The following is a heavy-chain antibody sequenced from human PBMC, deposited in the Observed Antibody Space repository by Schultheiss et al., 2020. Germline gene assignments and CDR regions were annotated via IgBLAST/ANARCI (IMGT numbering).Heavy chain of an antibody. CDR3: AKALYYYDSSGYYYYYGMDV. V-gene: IGHV3-30*18. Sequence: GESLRLSCAASGFTFSSYGMHWVRQAPGKGLEWVAVISYDGSNKYYADSVKGRFTISRDNSKNTLYLQMNSLRAEDTAVYYCAKALYYYDSSGYYYYYGMDVWGQGTTVTVSS. D-gene: IGHD3-22*01. CDR2: ISYDGSNK. J-gene: IGHJ6*02. CDR1: GFTFSSYG.